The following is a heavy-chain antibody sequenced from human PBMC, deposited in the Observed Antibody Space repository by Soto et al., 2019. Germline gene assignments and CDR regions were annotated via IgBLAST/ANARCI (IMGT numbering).Heavy chain of an antibody. CDR2: VYDSGST. V-gene: IGHV4-30-4*01. CDR1: GDSISTGDFY. Sequence: QVQLQESGPGLVKPSQTLSLTCTVSGDSISTGDFYWSWIRQPPGKGLEWIGTVYDSGSTYYNPSLKSRISISVGRSQNHFSLDLSSVTAADTAVYYCARYAGDTVRFGPWGQGTLVTVS. J-gene: IGHJ5*02. D-gene: IGHD4-17*01. CDR3: ARYAGDTVRFGP.